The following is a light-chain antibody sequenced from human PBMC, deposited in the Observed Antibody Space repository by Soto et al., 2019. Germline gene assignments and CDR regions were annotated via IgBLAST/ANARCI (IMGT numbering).Light chain of an antibody. CDR3: GTWDSSLSAGV. CDR1: SSNIGNNY. J-gene: IGLJ2*01. V-gene: IGLV1-51*01. Sequence: QSVLTQPPSVSAAXXXXXXISCSGSSSNIGNNYVSWYQQLPGTAPKLLIYDNNKRPSGIPDRFSGSKSGTSATLGITGLQTGDEADYYCGTWDSSLSAGVFGGGTKQTVL. CDR2: DNN.